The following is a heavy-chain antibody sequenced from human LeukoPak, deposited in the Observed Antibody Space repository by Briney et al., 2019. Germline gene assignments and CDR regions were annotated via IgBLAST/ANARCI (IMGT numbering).Heavy chain of an antibody. CDR2: IYYSGGT. CDR1: GGSISSYY. V-gene: IGHV4-59*01. D-gene: IGHD3-22*01. Sequence: SETLSLTCTVSGGSISSYYWSWIRQPPGKGLEWIGYIYYSGGTNYNPSLKSRVTMSVDTSKNQISLKLSTVTAADTAVYYCARVRNQYDSSGYYPFDYWGQGTLVTVSS. CDR3: ARVRNQYDSSGYYPFDY. J-gene: IGHJ4*02.